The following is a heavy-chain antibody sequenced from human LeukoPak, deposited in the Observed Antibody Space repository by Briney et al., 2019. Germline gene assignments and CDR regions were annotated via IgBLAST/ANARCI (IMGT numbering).Heavy chain of an antibody. V-gene: IGHV4-39*01. CDR3: ARHRAVSVVGNFYFDY. CDR2: IYYSGST. Sequence: PSETLSLTCTVSGGSISSSSYYWGWIRQPPGKGLEWIGSIYYSGSTYHNPSLKSRVTISVDTSKNQFSLNLSSVTAADTAVYYCARHRAVSVVGNFYFDYWGQGTLVTVSS. D-gene: IGHD1-26*01. J-gene: IGHJ4*02. CDR1: GGSISSSSYY.